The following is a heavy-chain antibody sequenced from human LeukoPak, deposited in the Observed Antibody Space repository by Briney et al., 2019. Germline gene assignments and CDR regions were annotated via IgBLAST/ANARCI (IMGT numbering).Heavy chain of an antibody. Sequence: PGESLRPSCAGSGFTFDEHAMHWVREAPGKGLEWVSGISWNGGSIAYADSVKGRFTISRDNARNLLFLQKSSLRAADPALYYCVKGHCSGSSCFPNYYYYMDVWGTGTTVTVSS. D-gene: IGHD2-15*01. J-gene: IGHJ6*03. CDR1: GFTFDEHA. CDR3: VKGHCSGSSCFPNYYYYMDV. CDR2: ISWNGGSI. V-gene: IGHV3-9*01.